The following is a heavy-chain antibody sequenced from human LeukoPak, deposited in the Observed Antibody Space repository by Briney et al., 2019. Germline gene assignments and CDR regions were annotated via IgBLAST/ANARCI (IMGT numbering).Heavy chain of an antibody. CDR2: IKQDGSER. Sequence: GGSLRLSCAASGFTFNTHWMSWVRQAPGKGLEWVANIKQDGSERYYVDSVKGRFTISRDSAKDSLYLEMNSLRAEDTAVYYCARPQNNWNPTFDYWGQGTLVTVSS. CDR3: ARPQNNWNPTFDY. V-gene: IGHV3-7*01. D-gene: IGHD1-1*01. J-gene: IGHJ4*02. CDR1: GFTFNTHW.